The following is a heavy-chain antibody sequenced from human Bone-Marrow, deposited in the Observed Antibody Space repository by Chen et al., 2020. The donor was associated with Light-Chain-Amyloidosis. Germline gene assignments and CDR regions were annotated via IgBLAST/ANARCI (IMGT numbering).Heavy chain of an antibody. CDR1: GYTFPNYW. D-gene: IGHD5-12*01. CDR3: ARRRDGYNFDY. V-gene: IGHV5-51*01. J-gene: IGHJ4*02. CDR2: IYPDDSDA. Sequence: VQLEQSWPEVKKPGESLKISCKGSGYTFPNYWIGWVRQMPGKGLEWMGVIYPDDSDARYSPSFEGQVTISADKSITTAYLQWRSLKASDTAMYYCARRRDGYNFDYWGQGTLVTVSS.